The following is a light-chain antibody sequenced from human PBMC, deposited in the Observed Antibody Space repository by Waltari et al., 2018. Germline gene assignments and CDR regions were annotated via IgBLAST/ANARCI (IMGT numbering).Light chain of an antibody. CDR2: GAS. CDR1: QSVTTN. Sequence: EIVMTQSPATLSVSPGERAIISCRARQSVTTNLAWYQQKPGQPPRLLIYGASTRATEIPARFSGSGSGTEFTLTITSLQSEDFAVYYCHQYNDGPPFNFGQGTKLEIK. J-gene: IGKJ2*01. CDR3: HQYNDGPPFN. V-gene: IGKV3-15*01.